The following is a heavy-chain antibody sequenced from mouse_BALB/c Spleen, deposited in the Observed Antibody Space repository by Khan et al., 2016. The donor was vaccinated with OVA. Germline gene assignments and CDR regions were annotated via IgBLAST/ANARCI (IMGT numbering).Heavy chain of an antibody. CDR3: ARGNWQSYYFDC. D-gene: IGHD4-1*01. CDR1: GYIFTNYV. CDR2: INPYSGGT. V-gene: IGHV1S136*01. J-gene: IGHJ2*01. Sequence: VQLQQSGPELVKPGASVKMSCKASGYIFTNYVLHWVKQKPGQGLEWIGYINPYSGGTKYNENFKGKATLASDKSSITAYMELSSLTSEDSAVYYCARGNWQSYYFDCWGQGTTLTLSS.